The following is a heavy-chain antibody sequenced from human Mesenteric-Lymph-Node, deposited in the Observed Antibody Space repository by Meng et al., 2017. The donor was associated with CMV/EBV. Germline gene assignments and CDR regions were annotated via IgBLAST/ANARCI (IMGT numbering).Heavy chain of an antibody. CDR3: AHLGCSSTSCPTYFGH. D-gene: IGHD2-2*01. CDR1: FSFRPSEMA. Sequence: FSFRPSEMAMGWIRQPPGKALEWLALIYWDDDKRYNPSLNSRLTITKDTSKNQVVLTVIKMDPVDTATYYCAHLGCSSTSCPTYFGHWGQGTLVTVSS. CDR2: IYWDDDK. J-gene: IGHJ4*02. V-gene: IGHV2-5*02.